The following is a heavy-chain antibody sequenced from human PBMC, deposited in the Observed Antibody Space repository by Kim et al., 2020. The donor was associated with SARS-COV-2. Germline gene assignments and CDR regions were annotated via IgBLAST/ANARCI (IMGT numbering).Heavy chain of an antibody. CDR1: GYTFTSYA. J-gene: IGHJ5*02. CDR3: ARERGVYYGSGKPQGFDP. D-gene: IGHD3-10*01. Sequence: ASVKVSCKASGYTFTSYAMHWVRQAPGQRLEWMGWINAGNGNTKYSQKFQGRVTITRDTSASTAYMELSSLRSEDTAVYYCARERGVYYGSGKPQGFDPWGQGTLVTVSS. CDR2: INAGNGNT. V-gene: IGHV1-3*01.